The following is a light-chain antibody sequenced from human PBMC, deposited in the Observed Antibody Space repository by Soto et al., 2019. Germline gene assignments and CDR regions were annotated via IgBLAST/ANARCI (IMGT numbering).Light chain of an antibody. CDR3: QQYGSSPWT. CDR1: QTVSNSY. V-gene: IGKV3-20*01. CDR2: GTS. J-gene: IGKJ1*01. Sequence: ETVLTQSPGSLSLSLGDRATLSCRASQTVSNSYLAWYQQKPGHAPRLLIYGTSNRATGIPDRFSGSGSGTDFTLTISRLEPEDFAVYYCQQYGSSPWTFGQGTKVDIK.